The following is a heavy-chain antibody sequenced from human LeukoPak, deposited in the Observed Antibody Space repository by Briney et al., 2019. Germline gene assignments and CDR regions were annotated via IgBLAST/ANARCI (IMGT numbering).Heavy chain of an antibody. CDR1: GGSISTYY. D-gene: IGHD6-13*01. CDR2: INHSGST. V-gene: IGHV4-34*01. CDR3: ASGRGSWLYNWFDP. J-gene: IGHJ5*02. Sequence: NPSETLSLTCTVSGGSISTYYWSWIRQPPGKGLEWIGEINHSGSTNYNPSLKSRVTISVDTSKNQFSLKLSSVTAADTAVYYCASGRGSWLYNWFDPWGQGTLVTVSS.